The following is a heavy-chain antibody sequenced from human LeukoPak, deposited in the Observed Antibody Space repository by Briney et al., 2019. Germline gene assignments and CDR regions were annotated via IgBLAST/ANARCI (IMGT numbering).Heavy chain of an antibody. CDR1: GGSISSSSYY. V-gene: IGHV4-61*01. CDR3: ARGLRYWYFDL. CDR2: IYYSGST. D-gene: IGHD2-21*02. J-gene: IGHJ2*01. Sequence: SETLSLTCTVSGGSISSSSYYWSWIRQPPGKGLEWIGYIYYSGSTNYNPSLKSRVTISVDTSKNQFSLKLSSVTAADTAVYYCARGLRYWYFDLWGRGTLVTVSS.